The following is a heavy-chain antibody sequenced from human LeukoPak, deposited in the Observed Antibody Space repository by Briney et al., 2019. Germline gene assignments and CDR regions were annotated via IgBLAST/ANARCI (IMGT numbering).Heavy chain of an antibody. CDR3: AKVRSSMARGPRCWVFDL. J-gene: IGHJ2*01. CDR2: MTGSGGGT. CDR1: GFTFSDHA. V-gene: IGHV3-23*01. Sequence: GGSLRLSCEASGFTFSDHAMSWVRQSPGKGLEWVSAMTGSGGGTYPADSVKGRFAISRDDSKNTLYLQMNSLRAEDTAVYFCAKVRSSMARGPRCWVFDLWGRGTLVTVSS. D-gene: IGHD3-10*01.